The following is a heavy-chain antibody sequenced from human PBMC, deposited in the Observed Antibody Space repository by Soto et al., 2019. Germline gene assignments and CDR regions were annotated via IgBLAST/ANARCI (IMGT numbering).Heavy chain of an antibody. J-gene: IGHJ5*02. CDR1: GFTFSSYS. Sequence: EVQLVESGGGLVKPGGSLRLSCAASGFTFSSYSINWVRQAPGKGLEWVSSISSSSSYIYYADSVKGRFTISRDNAKNSLYLQMNRLRAEDTAVYYCARGSGAAAGRNWFDPWGQGTLVTVSS. V-gene: IGHV3-21*01. D-gene: IGHD6-13*01. CDR2: ISSSSSYI. CDR3: ARGSGAAAGRNWFDP.